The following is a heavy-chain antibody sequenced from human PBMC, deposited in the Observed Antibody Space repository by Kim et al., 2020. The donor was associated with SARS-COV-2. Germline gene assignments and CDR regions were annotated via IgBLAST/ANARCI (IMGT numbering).Heavy chain of an antibody. CDR1: GFTFSSYE. CDR2: ISSSGSTI. D-gene: IGHD6-19*01. Sequence: GGSLRLSCAASGFTFSSYEMNWVRQAPGKGLEWVSYISSSGSTIYYADSVKGRFTISRDNAKKSLYLQMNSLRAEDTAVYYCAREDNSGWSRVDYWGQGTLVTVSS. CDR3: AREDNSGWSRVDY. V-gene: IGHV3-48*03. J-gene: IGHJ4*02.